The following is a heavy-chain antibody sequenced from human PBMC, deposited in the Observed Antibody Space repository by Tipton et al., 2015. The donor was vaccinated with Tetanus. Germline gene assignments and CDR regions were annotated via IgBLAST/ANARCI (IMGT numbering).Heavy chain of an antibody. J-gene: IGHJ6*02. CDR2: IHYSGRT. CDR1: GGSISSYY. CDR3: ARHSAMPAAIVYYAMDV. V-gene: IGHV4-59*08. Sequence: TLSLTCTVSGGSISSYYWSWVRQPPGKGLEWIAYIHYSGRTNYNPSLESRVTISLATSENQFSLTLSSVTAADTAVYYCARHSAMPAAIVYYAMDVWGQGTTVTVSS. D-gene: IGHD2-2*02.